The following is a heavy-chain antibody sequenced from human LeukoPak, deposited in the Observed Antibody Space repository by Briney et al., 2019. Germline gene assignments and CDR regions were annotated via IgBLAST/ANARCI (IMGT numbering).Heavy chain of an antibody. V-gene: IGHV4-34*01. CDR3: ARGSDYGDYLDI. CDR2: INHSGSP. J-gene: IGHJ3*02. CDR1: GGSFSGYY. D-gene: IGHD4-17*01. Sequence: SETLSLTCAVYGGSFSGYYWSWIRQPPGKGLEWIGEINHSGSPNYTQTLKRRVTISVDTSKKQLSLNLCSVTAADTAVYYCARGSDYGDYLDIWGQGTMVTVSS.